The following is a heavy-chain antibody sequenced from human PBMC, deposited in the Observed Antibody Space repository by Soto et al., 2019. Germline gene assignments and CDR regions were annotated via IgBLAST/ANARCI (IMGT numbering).Heavy chain of an antibody. CDR1: GFTFDDYA. Sequence: GGSLRLSCAASGFTFDDYAMHWVRQAPGKGLEWVSLISWDGGSTYYADSVKGRFTISGDNSKNSLYLQMNSLRAEDTALYYCAKGEPYYYDSSGLLFDYCGQGTLVTVSS. CDR2: ISWDGGST. J-gene: IGHJ4*02. CDR3: AKGEPYYYDSSGLLFDY. D-gene: IGHD3-22*01. V-gene: IGHV3-43D*04.